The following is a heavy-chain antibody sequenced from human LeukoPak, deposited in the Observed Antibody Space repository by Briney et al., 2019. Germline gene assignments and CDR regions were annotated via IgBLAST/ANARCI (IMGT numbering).Heavy chain of an antibody. Sequence: SETLSLTCAVYGGSFSGYYWSWIRQPPGKGLEWIGEINHSGSTNYNPPLKSRVTISVDTSKNQCSRKLSSLTPADTAGSYRARGHLHWSSTSCYTYCFDPWGQGTPVTVSS. V-gene: IGHV4-34*01. J-gene: IGHJ5*02. CDR1: GGSFSGYY. CDR2: INHSGST. D-gene: IGHD2-2*02. CDR3: ARGHLHWSSTSCYTYCFDP.